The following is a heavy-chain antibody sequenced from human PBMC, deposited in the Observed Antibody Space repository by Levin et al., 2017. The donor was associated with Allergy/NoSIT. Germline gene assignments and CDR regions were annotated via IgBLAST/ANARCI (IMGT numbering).Heavy chain of an antibody. J-gene: IGHJ3*02. CDR1: GFTFSSYG. D-gene: IGHD1-1*01. Sequence: GASVKVSCAASGFTFSSYGMHWVRQAPGKGLEWVAVISYDGSNKYYADSVKGRFTISRDNSKNTLYLQMNSLRAEDTAVYYCAKEAYNWNDDDAFDIWGQGTMVTVSS. CDR3: AKEAYNWNDDDAFDI. V-gene: IGHV3-30*18. CDR2: ISYDGSNK.